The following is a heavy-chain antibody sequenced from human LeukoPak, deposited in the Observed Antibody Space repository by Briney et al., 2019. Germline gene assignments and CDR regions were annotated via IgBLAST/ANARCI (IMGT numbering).Heavy chain of an antibody. J-gene: IGHJ4*02. CDR3: ARNGEYCSSTSCGDY. V-gene: IGHV3-30*02. CDR1: GFTFSSCG. CDR2: IRYVGSDK. D-gene: IGHD2-2*01. Sequence: PGGSLRLSCAASGFTFSSCGMHWVRQAPGKGLEWVAFIRYVGSDKYYADSVKGRFTISRDNSKNTLYLQMNSLRAEDTAMYYCARNGEYCSSTSCGDYWGQGTLVTVSS.